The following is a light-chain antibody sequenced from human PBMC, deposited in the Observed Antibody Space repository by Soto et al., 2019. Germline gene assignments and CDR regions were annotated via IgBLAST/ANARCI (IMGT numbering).Light chain of an antibody. CDR2: GAS. J-gene: IGKJ1*01. Sequence: EIVLTQFPGTLSLSPGERATLSCRASQSVSSSYLAWYQQKPGQAPRLLIYGASSRATGIPDRFSGSGSGTDFTLTISNLQPEDFATYYCQQSFTTWTFGQGTKVDIK. V-gene: IGKV3-20*01. CDR3: QQSFTTWT. CDR1: QSVSSSY.